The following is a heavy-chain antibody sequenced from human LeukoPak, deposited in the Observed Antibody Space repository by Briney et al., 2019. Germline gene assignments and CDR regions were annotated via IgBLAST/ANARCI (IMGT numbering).Heavy chain of an antibody. CDR3: AREGALRFLEWSTNWFDP. D-gene: IGHD3-3*01. J-gene: IGHJ5*02. Sequence: SETLSLTCTVSGGSISSYYWSWIRQPPGKGLEWIGYIYYSGSTNYNPSLKSRVTISVDTSKNQSSLKLSSVTAADTAVYYCAREGALRFLEWSTNWFDPWGQGTLVTVSS. CDR1: GGSISSYY. V-gene: IGHV4-59*01. CDR2: IYYSGST.